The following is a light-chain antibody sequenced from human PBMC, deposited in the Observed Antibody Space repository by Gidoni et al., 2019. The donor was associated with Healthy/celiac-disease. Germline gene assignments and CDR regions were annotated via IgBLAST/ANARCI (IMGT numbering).Light chain of an antibody. CDR2: AAS. V-gene: IGKV1-39*01. J-gene: IGKJ4*01. CDR3: QKSYSLLT. CDR1: PSISSY. Sequence: IQITQSPSSLSASVGDRVTITCRASPSISSYLNWYQQKPGKAPKLLIDAASSLQSGVPSRVSGSGSGTDFTLTISRLQHEDFENYYRQKSYSLLTFGGGTKVEIK.